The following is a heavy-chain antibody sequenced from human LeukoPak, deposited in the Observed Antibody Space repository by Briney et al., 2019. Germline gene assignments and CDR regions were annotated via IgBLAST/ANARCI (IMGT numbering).Heavy chain of an antibody. Sequence: GGSLRLSCEASGFIFSNHWMHWVRQAPGKGLMWVSRINTDGSSIDYADSVKGQFTISRDNTKNTLYLQMNSLRVEDTAVYYCVSHVSKPYSSSALLGSWGLGVLVTVSS. D-gene: IGHD6-6*01. J-gene: IGHJ5*02. CDR3: VSHVSKPYSSSALLGS. CDR2: INTDGSSI. CDR1: GFIFSNHW. V-gene: IGHV3-74*01.